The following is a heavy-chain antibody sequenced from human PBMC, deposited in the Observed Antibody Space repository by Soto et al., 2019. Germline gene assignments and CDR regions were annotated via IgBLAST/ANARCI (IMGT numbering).Heavy chain of an antibody. J-gene: IGHJ6*04. CDR1: GYTFTSYA. CDR3: EVPGVFCSSTGCGPRSYYVMDV. CDR2: INAGNGNT. D-gene: IGHD2-2*01. V-gene: IGHV1-3*01. Sequence: ASVKVSCKASGYTFTSYAMHWVRQAPGQRLEWMGWINAGNGNTKYSQKFQGRVTITRDTSASTAYMELSSLRSEDTAVYYCEVPGVFCSSTGCGPRSYYVMDVWGKGTTVTVSS.